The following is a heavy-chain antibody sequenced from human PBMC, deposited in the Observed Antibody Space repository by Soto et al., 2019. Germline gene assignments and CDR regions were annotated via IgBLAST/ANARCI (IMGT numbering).Heavy chain of an antibody. CDR2: ISYDGSNK. D-gene: IGHD3-3*01. V-gene: IGHV3-30*03. CDR1: GFTFSSYG. CDR3: ARFLEWLWFAP. J-gene: IGHJ5*02. Sequence: QVQLVESGGGVVQPGRSLRLSCAASGFTFSSYGMHWVRQAPGKGLEWVAVISYDGSNKYYADSVKGRFTISRDNSKNTLYLQMNSLRAEDTAVYYCARFLEWLWFAPWGQGPLVTVSS.